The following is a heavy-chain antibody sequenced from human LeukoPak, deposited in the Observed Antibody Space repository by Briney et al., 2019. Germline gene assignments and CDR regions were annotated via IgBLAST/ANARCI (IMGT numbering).Heavy chain of an antibody. CDR2: IYYSGIT. D-gene: IGHD2-2*01. V-gene: IGHV4-39*01. Sequence: SETLSLTCTASGGSISSSSNYWGRNRQPPGQELEWIGSIYYSGITYYNPSLKSQVTISVDTSKNQFSLELSSVTDADTAVYYSARQRVVVPAAKFVDWGQGTLVTVSS. J-gene: IGHJ4*02. CDR3: ARQRVVVPAAKFVD. CDR1: GGSISSSSNY.